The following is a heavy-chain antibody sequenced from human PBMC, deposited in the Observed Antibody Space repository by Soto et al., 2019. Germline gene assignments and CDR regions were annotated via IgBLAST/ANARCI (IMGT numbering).Heavy chain of an antibody. D-gene: IGHD3-22*01. CDR1: GFTFSSNA. Sequence: GGSLRLSCAASGFTFSSNAMSWVRQVPGKGLEWVSGITGSGGITHYADSVKGRFTISRDNSRNTLHLQMNYLRVEDTAVYFCAKHTTFYYDRTGPGDNFDYWGQGTLVTVSS. V-gene: IGHV3-23*01. CDR3: AKHTTFYYDRTGPGDNFDY. CDR2: ITGSGGIT. J-gene: IGHJ4*02.